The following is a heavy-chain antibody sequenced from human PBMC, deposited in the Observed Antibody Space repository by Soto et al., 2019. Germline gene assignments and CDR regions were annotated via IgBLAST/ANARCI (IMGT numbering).Heavy chain of an antibody. V-gene: IGHV3-23*01. D-gene: IGHD5-12*01. J-gene: IGHJ3*01. CDR2: ISGSSDRT. CDR1: GFTIRNYA. CDR3: EGSWT. Sequence: EVQVLESGGDLVQPGGSLRLSCAASGFTIRNYAMSWVRQAPAKALEWVSGISGSSDRTYYADSVKGRFTISKDTSSNTLYLQMNSLRVEDTAVYHCEGSWTWGQGTMVTVSS.